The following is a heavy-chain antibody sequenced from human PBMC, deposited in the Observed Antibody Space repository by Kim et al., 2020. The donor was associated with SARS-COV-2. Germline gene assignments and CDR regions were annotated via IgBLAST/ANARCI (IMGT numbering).Heavy chain of an antibody. V-gene: IGHV3-23*01. D-gene: IGHD3-16*01. CDR3: EGGGASLDS. Sequence: GGSLRLSCLTSGIRFTEDDMSWVRQAPGKGLEWVSTIVRSGGRTYYADSVKGRFTMSRDTSTSTLYLHMNSLTADDTAVYYCEGGGASLDSWGPGTLVTV. CDR1: GIRFTEDD. J-gene: IGHJ4*02. CDR2: IVRSGGRT.